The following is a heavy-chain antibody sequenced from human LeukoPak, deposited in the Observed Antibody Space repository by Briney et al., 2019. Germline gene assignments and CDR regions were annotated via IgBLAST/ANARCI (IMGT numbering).Heavy chain of an antibody. CDR3: ARDGGRDWFDP. V-gene: IGHV4-38-2*02. J-gene: IGHJ5*02. CDR2: IYHSGST. Sequence: PSETLSLTCAVSGYSISSGYYWGWIRQPPGKGLEWIGSIYHSGSTYYNPSLKSRVTISVDTSKSQFSLKLSSVTAADTAVYYCARDGGRDWFDPWGQGTLVTVSS. D-gene: IGHD6-25*01. CDR1: GYSISSGYY.